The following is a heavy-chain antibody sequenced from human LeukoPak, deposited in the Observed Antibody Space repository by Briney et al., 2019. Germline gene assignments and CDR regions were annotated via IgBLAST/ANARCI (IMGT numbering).Heavy chain of an antibody. CDR3: ARGRRILLWFGESYYFDY. D-gene: IGHD3-10*01. Sequence: GGSLRPSCAASGFSFSSYAMHWVRQAPGKGLEWVAVISYDGSNKYYADSVKGRFTISRDNSKNTLYLQMNSLRAEDTAVYYCARGRRILLWFGESYYFDYWGQGTLVTVSS. CDR1: GFSFSSYA. V-gene: IGHV3-30*04. J-gene: IGHJ4*02. CDR2: ISYDGSNK.